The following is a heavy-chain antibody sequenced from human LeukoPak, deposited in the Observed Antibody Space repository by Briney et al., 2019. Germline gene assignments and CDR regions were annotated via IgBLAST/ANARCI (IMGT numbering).Heavy chain of an antibody. CDR1: GVSISSSSYY. J-gene: IGHJ4*02. D-gene: IGHD3-10*01. CDR3: ARGGAYGSGSGFDY. CDR2: IYYSGST. V-gene: IGHV4-39*07. Sequence: SETLSLTCTVSGVSISSSSYYWGWIRQPPGKGLEWIGSIYYSGSTYYNPSLKSRVTISVDTSKNQFSLKLSSVTAADTAVYYCARGGAYGSGSGFDYWGQGTLVTVSS.